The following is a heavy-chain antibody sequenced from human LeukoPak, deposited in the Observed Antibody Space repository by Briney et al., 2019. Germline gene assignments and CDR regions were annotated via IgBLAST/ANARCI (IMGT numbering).Heavy chain of an antibody. Sequence: GASVKVSCKASGYTFTSYYMHWVRQAPGQGLEWMGIINPSGGTTSYAQKFQGRVTMTRDTSISTAYVELSRLTSDDTAVYYCARETAVRDGDYFDYWGQGTLVAVSS. CDR1: GYTFTSYY. CDR3: ARETAVRDGDYFDY. CDR2: INPSGGTT. V-gene: IGHV1-46*01. J-gene: IGHJ4*02. D-gene: IGHD5-24*01.